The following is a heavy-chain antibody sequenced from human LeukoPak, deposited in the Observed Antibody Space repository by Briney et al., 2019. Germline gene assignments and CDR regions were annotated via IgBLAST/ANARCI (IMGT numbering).Heavy chain of an antibody. Sequence: GGSLRLSCAASGFTVSRFCMHWVRQPPGKGLVWVSRIDTDGGTTTYADSEKRRFTISRDNVKNTVYLQINSLRAEETAVYSCATLNSFGNDDWGQGVLVTVSS. CDR3: ATLNSFGNDD. J-gene: IGHJ4*02. V-gene: IGHV3-74*01. CDR1: GFTVSRFC. D-gene: IGHD5-18*01. CDR2: IDTDGGTT.